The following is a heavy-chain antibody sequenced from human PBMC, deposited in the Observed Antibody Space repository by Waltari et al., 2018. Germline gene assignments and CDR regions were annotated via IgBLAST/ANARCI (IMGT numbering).Heavy chain of an antibody. J-gene: IGHJ4*02. CDR2: ISSSRSYI. CDR3: ARDPIVVVPEGY. D-gene: IGHD2-21*02. CDR1: GFTFSSDS. Sequence: EVQLVESGGGLVKPGGSLRRSCAASGFTFSSDSMNWGRQAPGKGLEWVSSISSSRSYIYYADSVKGRFTITRDNAKNSLYLQMNSLRAEDTAVYYCARDPIVVVPEGYWGQGTLVTVSS. V-gene: IGHV3-21*01.